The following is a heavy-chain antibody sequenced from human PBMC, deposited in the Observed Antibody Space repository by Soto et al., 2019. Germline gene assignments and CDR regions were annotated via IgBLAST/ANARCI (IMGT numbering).Heavy chain of an antibody. CDR2: IIPILGIA. Sequence: QVQLVQSGAEVKKPGSSVKVSCKASGGTFSSYTISWVRQAPGQGLEWMGRIIPILGIANYAQKFQGRVTITADKCTSRAYMELVSLGSEDTAVYYCAGATVTTYYCYYGMDVWGQGTPVTVSS. V-gene: IGHV1-69*02. D-gene: IGHD4-17*01. CDR1: GGTFSSYT. CDR3: AGATVTTYYCYYGMDV. J-gene: IGHJ6*02.